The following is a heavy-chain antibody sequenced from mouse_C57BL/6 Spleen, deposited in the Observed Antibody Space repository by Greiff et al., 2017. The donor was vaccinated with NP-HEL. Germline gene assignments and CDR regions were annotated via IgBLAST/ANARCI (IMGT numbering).Heavy chain of an antibody. CDR2: IDPSDSYT. D-gene: IGHD2-4*01. Sequence: QVQLQQPGAELVMPGASVKLSCTASGYTFTSYWMHWVKQRPGQGLEWIGEIDPSDSYTNYNQKFKGKSTFTVDKSSSTAYMQLSSLTSEDSAVYYWARPYDYDGFDYWGQGTTLTVSS. CDR1: GYTFTSYW. CDR3: ARPYDYDGFDY. V-gene: IGHV1-69*01. J-gene: IGHJ2*01.